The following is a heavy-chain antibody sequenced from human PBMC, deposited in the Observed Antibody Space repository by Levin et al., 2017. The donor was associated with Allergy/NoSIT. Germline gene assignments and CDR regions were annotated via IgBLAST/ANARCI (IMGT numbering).Heavy chain of an antibody. CDR2: IYPSGSP. CDR1: GGSISSDNW. V-gene: IGHV4/OR15-8*01. D-gene: IGHD6-13*01. J-gene: IGHJ4*02. Sequence: SETLSLTCVVSGGSISSDNWWTWVRQPPGKGLEWIGEIYPSGSPTYTPSLKSRITISLDKYKNHFSLNLTSVTAADTAVYYCARRTYSSSWYGPTIDSWGQGTLVTVSS. CDR3: ARRTYSSSWYGPTIDS.